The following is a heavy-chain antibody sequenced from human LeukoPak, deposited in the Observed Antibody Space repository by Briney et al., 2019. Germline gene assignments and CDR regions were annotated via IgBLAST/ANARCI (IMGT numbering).Heavy chain of an antibody. CDR2: ISYDGSNK. CDR3: AKKWGVGTTTLDYFDY. D-gene: IGHD1-26*01. Sequence: QPGGSLRLSCSASRFTFSSYAMHWVRQAPGKGLEWVAVISYDGSNKYYADSVKGRFTISRDNSKNTLYLQMNSLTDEDTAVYYCAKKWGVGTTTLDYFDYWGQGTLVTVSS. J-gene: IGHJ4*02. V-gene: IGHV3-30*04. CDR1: RFTFSSYA.